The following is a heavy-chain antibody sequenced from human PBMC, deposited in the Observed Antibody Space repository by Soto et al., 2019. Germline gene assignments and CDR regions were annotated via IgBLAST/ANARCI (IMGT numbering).Heavy chain of an antibody. Sequence: ASVKVSCKASGYTFTSYYMHWVRQAPGQGLEWMGIINPSGGSTSYAQKFQGRVTMTRDTSTSTVYMELSSLRSEDTAVYYCAREVARSLVVGIGGEDYWGQGTLVTVSS. CDR3: AREVARSLVVGIGGEDY. D-gene: IGHD3-22*01. CDR1: GYTFTSYY. J-gene: IGHJ4*02. V-gene: IGHV1-46*01. CDR2: INPSGGST.